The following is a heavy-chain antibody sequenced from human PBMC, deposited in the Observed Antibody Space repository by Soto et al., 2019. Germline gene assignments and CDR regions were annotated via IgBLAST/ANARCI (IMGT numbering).Heavy chain of an antibody. CDR2: INPDSGGN. J-gene: IGHJ6*02. CDR3: ARARVLLYMEV. V-gene: IGHV1-2*02. D-gene: IGHD3-10*01. Sequence: GPSVKVSCKASGYTFTDYSISSLRPAPGQELEWRGYINPDSGGNDYAQKFKGRVTMTREKSISTDYMDLSRLRSDDTAVYYCARARVLLYMEVWGQGTTVTGSS. CDR1: GYTFTDYS.